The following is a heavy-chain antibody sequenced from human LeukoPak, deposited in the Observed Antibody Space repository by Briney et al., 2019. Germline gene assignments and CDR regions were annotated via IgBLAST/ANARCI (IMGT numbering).Heavy chain of an antibody. CDR3: ARSQRAGYNVYYFDS. CDR2: IIPIFRAT. V-gene: IGHV1-69*13. Sequence: AASVKVSCKPSGGTFSSYGVSWVRQAPGQGLEWMGGIIPIFRATNYAQRFRGRVTITAGESTSTAYMELSSLRSEDTAVYYCARSQRAGYNVYYFDSWGQGTLVTDSS. D-gene: IGHD5-24*01. CDR1: GGTFSSYG. J-gene: IGHJ4*02.